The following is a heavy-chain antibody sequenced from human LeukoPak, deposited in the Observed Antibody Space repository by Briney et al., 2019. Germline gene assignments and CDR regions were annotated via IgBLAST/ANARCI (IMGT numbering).Heavy chain of an antibody. J-gene: IGHJ3*02. CDR3: ARGEWELLRAFDI. Sequence: GASVRVSCKASGYTFIDYYMHWVRQAPGQGLEWMGWINPNSGGTNYAQKFQGRVTMTRDTSISTAYMELSRLRSDDTAVYYCARGEWELLRAFDIWGQGTMVTVSS. V-gene: IGHV1-2*02. D-gene: IGHD1-26*01. CDR1: GYTFIDYY. CDR2: INPNSGGT.